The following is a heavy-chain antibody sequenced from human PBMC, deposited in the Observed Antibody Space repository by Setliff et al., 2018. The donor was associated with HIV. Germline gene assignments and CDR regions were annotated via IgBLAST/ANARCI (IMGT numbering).Heavy chain of an antibody. J-gene: IGHJ4*02. CDR2: VYHSGSS. V-gene: IGHV4-38-2*02. CDR1: GDFFSSDYY. Sequence: SETLSLTCTVSGDFFSSDYYWGWIRQSPGKGLEWIGEVYHSGSSNYNPSLKSRVTISVDTSKKQFSLKLSSVTAADTAVYHCARVADSSGYYHLDYWGQGTLVTVSS. CDR3: ARVADSSGYYHLDY. D-gene: IGHD3-22*01.